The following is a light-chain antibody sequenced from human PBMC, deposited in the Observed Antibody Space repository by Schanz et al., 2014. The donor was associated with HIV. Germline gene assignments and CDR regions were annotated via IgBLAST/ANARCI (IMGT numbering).Light chain of an antibody. CDR2: KAT. CDR1: QSISTW. J-gene: IGKJ4*01. CDR3: QQANSFPLT. Sequence: DIQMTQSPSTLSASVGDRLTITCRASQSISTWLAWYQQKPGKAPKVLIYKATTLESGVPSRFSGSGSGTDFTLTISDLQPEDFATYYCQQANSFPLTFGGGTKVEIK. V-gene: IGKV1-5*03.